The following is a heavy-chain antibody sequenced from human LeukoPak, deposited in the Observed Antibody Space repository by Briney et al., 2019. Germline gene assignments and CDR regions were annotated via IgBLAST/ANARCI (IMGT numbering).Heavy chain of an antibody. J-gene: IGHJ6*03. D-gene: IGHD5-12*01. Sequence: GGSLRLSCAASGFTVSSNYMNWVRQAPGKGLEWVSVIYSGGTTYYADSVKGRFTISRDNSKNTPYLQMSSLRAEDTAVYYCVKYRRSGPGPYYYYMDVWGKGTTVTVSS. V-gene: IGHV3-53*01. CDR3: VKYRRSGPGPYYYYMDV. CDR1: GFTVSSNY. CDR2: IYSGGTT.